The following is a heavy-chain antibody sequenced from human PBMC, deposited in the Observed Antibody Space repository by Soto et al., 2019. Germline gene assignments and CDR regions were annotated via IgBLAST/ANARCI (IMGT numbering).Heavy chain of an antibody. CDR1: GFSLSTSGVG. CDR2: LYWDDDN. CDR3: AGLTEFRSCSFFDY. J-gene: IGHJ4*02. V-gene: IGHV2-5*02. Sequence: VSGPTLVNPTQTLTLTCTFSGFSLSTSGVGVGWIRKPPGKALEWLALLYWDDDNRYSASLQSRLTITKDTSKNQVVLTMTNMDPMDAATYYCAGLTEFRSCSFFDYCGQGTLVTVST. D-gene: IGHD2-15*01.